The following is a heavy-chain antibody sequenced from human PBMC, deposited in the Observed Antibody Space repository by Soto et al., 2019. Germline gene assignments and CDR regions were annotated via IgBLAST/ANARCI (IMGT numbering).Heavy chain of an antibody. Sequence: PGGSLRLSCAASGFTFSIYAMSWVRQAPGKGLEWVSAISGSGGSTYYADSVKGRFTISRDNSKNTLYLQMNSLRAEDTAVYYCAKDKAVAGSSWFDPWGQGTLVTVSS. J-gene: IGHJ5*02. V-gene: IGHV3-23*01. D-gene: IGHD6-19*01. CDR3: AKDKAVAGSSWFDP. CDR2: ISGSGGST. CDR1: GFTFSIYA.